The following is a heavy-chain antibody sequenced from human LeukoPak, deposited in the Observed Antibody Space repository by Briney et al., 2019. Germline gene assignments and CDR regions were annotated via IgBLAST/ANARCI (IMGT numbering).Heavy chain of an antibody. D-gene: IGHD5-12*01. CDR3: ARKLSGYAPFDC. CDR2: ISGSGGST. Sequence: GGSLRLSCAASGFTFTNYPMIWVRQAPGRGLAWVSGISGSGGSTYYADSVKGRFTISRDNPRSTLYLQMSSLRAEDTAVYYCARKLSGYAPFDCWGQGTLVTVSS. V-gene: IGHV3-23*01. CDR1: GFTFTNYP. J-gene: IGHJ4*02.